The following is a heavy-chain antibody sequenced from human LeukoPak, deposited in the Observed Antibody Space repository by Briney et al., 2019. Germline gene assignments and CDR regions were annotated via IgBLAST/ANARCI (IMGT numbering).Heavy chain of an antibody. CDR2: ISGSGGST. CDR3: AKDDAVAGSSDY. V-gene: IGHV3-23*01. J-gene: IGHJ4*02. D-gene: IGHD6-19*01. CDR1: GFTFSSYA. Sequence: PGGSLRLSCAASGFTFSSYAMSWVRQAPGKGLEWASAISGSGGSTYYADSVKGRFTISRDNSKNTLYLQMNSLRAEDTAVYYCAKDDAVAGSSDYWGQGTLVTVSS.